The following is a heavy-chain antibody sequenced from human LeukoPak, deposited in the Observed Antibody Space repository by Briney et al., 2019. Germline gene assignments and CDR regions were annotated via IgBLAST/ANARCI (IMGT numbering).Heavy chain of an antibody. V-gene: IGHV3-48*04. CDR2: ITTSGGAK. CDR1: GFTFSSYS. Sequence: GGSLRLSCAASGFTFSSYSMNWVRQAPGKGLEWISYITTSGGAKNYADSVKGRFTISRDNAKNSLYLQMNSLRAEDTAVYYCARQKEEEITIFGVVMPYYYYGMDVWGQGTTVTVSS. CDR3: ARQKEEEITIFGVVMPYYYYGMDV. D-gene: IGHD3-3*01. J-gene: IGHJ6*02.